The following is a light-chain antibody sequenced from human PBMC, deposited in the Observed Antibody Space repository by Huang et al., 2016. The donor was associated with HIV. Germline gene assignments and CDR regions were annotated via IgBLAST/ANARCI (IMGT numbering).Light chain of an antibody. Sequence: AIQMTQSPASLSASVGDRFTITCRASQDIGNDLGWYQQRLVKAPKLLVSTAAHLQSGVPSRVTGSGSGTQFTLTISGLQPEDFATYYCLQDYTYPWTFGQGTKVEI. J-gene: IGKJ1*01. CDR1: QDIGND. V-gene: IGKV1-6*01. CDR2: TAA. CDR3: LQDYTYPWT.